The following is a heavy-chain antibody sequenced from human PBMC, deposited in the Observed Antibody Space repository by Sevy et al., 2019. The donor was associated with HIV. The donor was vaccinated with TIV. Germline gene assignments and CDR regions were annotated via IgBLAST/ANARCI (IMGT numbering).Heavy chain of an antibody. J-gene: IGHJ4*02. D-gene: IGHD6-13*01. CDR2: IYHSGST. CDR3: ARVYHSSSWYFDY. Sequence: SETLSLTCAVSGGSISSGGYSWSWIRQPPGKGLEWIGYIYHSGSTYYNPSLKCRVTISVDRSKNQFSLKLSSVTAADTAVYYCARVYHSSSWYFDYWGQGTLVTVSS. CDR1: GGSISSGGYS. V-gene: IGHV4-30-2*01.